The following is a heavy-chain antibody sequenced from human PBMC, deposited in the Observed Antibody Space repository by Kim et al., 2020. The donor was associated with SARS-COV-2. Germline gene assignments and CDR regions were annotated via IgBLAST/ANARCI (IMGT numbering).Heavy chain of an antibody. CDR2: IYPGDSDT. Sequence: GESLKISCKGSGYSFTSYWIGWVRQMPGKGLEWMGIIYPGDSDTRYSPSFQGQVTISADKSISTAYLQWSSLKASDTAMYYCARLQDYGGNSDAFDIWGQGTMVTVSS. J-gene: IGHJ3*02. CDR1: GYSFTSYW. D-gene: IGHD4-17*01. V-gene: IGHV5-51*01. CDR3: ARLQDYGGNSDAFDI.